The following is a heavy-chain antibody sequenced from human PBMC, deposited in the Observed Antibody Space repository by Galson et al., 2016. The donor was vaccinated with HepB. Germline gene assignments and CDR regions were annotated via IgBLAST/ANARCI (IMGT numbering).Heavy chain of an antibody. CDR3: AKANWGYGGVGTCSYFDY. D-gene: IGHD2-15*01. Sequence: SLRLSCAASGFTFSSFAMTWVRQAPGKGLEWVSAISGSGGSAYYADSVKGRFTISRDKSKNTLYLQMNSLRAEDTAVYYCAKANWGYGGVGTCSYFDYWGQGTLVTVSS. J-gene: IGHJ4*02. CDR1: GFTFSSFA. CDR2: ISGSGGSA. V-gene: IGHV3-23*01.